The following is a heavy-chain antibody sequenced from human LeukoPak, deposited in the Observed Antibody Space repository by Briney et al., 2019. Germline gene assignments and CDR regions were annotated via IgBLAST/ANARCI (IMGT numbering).Heavy chain of an antibody. Sequence: ASVKVSCKASGYTFTSYYMHWVRQAPGQGLEWMGWINPNSGGTNYAQKFQGRVTMTRDTSISTAYMELSRLRSDDTAVYYCARDSPEYSGYDLDYWGQGTLVTVSS. CDR1: GYTFTSYY. CDR3: ARDSPEYSGYDLDY. V-gene: IGHV1-2*02. D-gene: IGHD5-12*01. CDR2: INPNSGGT. J-gene: IGHJ4*02.